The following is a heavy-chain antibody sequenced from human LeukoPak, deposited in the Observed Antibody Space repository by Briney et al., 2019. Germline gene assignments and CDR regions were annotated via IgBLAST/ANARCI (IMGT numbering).Heavy chain of an antibody. CDR3: AREGSGSQGGSDHYYYYYYMDV. V-gene: IGHV3-30*04. CDR2: ISYDGSNK. J-gene: IGHJ6*03. D-gene: IGHD3-10*01. Sequence: GGSLRLSCAASGFTFSSYAMHWVRQAPGKGLEWVAVISYDGSNKYYADSVKGRFTISRDSSKNTLYLQMNSLRAEDTAVYYCAREGSGSQGGSDHYYYYYYMDVWGKGTTVTVSS. CDR1: GFTFSSYA.